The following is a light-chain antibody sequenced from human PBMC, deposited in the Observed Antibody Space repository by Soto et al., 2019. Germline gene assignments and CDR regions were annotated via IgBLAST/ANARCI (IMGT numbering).Light chain of an antibody. Sequence: QSVLTQPPSVSGAPGQRVTISCTGSSSNIGAGYDVHWYQQLPGTAPKLLIYGNSNRPSGVPDRFSGSKSGTSASLAITGLQAEVEADYYCQSYDSSLSGYVFGTGTKLTV. CDR1: SSNIGAGYD. V-gene: IGLV1-40*01. CDR2: GNS. CDR3: QSYDSSLSGYV. J-gene: IGLJ1*01.